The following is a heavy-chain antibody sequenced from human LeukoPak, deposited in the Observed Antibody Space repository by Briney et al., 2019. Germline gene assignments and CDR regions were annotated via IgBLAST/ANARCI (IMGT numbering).Heavy chain of an antibody. CDR1: GGSFSGYY. Sequence: SETLSLTCAVYGGSFSGYYWSWIRQPPGKGLEWIGEINHSGSTNYNPSLKSRVTISVDTSKNQFSLKLSSVTAADTAVYYCARVRITIFGVVTNYGMDVWGQGTTVTVSS. V-gene: IGHV4-34*01. D-gene: IGHD3-3*01. CDR2: INHSGST. CDR3: ARVRITIFGVVTNYGMDV. J-gene: IGHJ6*02.